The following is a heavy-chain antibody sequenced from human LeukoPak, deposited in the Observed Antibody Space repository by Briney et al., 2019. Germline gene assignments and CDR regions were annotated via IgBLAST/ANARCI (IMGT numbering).Heavy chain of an antibody. Sequence: GGSLRLSCVVSGLPVNFNYMAWVRQAPGKGLECVSFIYGGGKTYYTDSVTGRFTISRDNSKSTLFLQMNSLRAEDTAIYYCATQASYYYGSGSYYDSWGQGTLVTVSS. J-gene: IGHJ4*02. V-gene: IGHV3-66*01. D-gene: IGHD3-10*01. CDR1: GLPVNFNY. CDR3: ATQASYYYGSGSYYDS. CDR2: IYGGGKT.